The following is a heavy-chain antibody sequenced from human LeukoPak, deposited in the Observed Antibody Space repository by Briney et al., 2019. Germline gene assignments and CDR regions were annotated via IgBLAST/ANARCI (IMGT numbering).Heavy chain of an antibody. CDR3: ARSSGTGEDAFDI. J-gene: IGHJ3*02. CDR2: INPNSGGT. CDR1: GYTFTGYY. Sequence: ASVKVSCKASGYTFTGYYMHWVRQAPGQRLEWMGWINPNSGGTSSAQKFQGRVTMTRDTSISTAYVELSRLRSDDTAVYYCARSSGTGEDAFDIWGQGTMVTVSS. V-gene: IGHV1-2*02. D-gene: IGHD7-27*01.